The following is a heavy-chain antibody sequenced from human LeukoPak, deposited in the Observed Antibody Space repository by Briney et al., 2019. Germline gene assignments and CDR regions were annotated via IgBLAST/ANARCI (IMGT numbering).Heavy chain of an antibody. J-gene: IGHJ4*02. D-gene: IGHD3-16*01. CDR1: GVSISSYY. CDR2: IYYSGST. V-gene: IGHV4-59*01. Sequence: SETLSLTCTVSGVSISSYYWSWIRQPPGKGLEWIGYIYYSGSTNYNPSLKSRVTISVDTSKNQFSLKLSSVTAADTAVYYCARDRSRGSYTLWGQGTLVTVSS. CDR3: ARDRSRGSYTL.